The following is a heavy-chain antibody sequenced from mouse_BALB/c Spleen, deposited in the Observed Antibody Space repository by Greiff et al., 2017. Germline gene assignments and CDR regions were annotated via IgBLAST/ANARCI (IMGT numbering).Heavy chain of an antibody. J-gene: IGHJ4*01. V-gene: IGHV2-2*02. CDR2: IWSGGST. CDR3: ARMYGNYEAMDY. D-gene: IGHD2-10*02. Sequence: QVHVKQSGPGLVQPSQSLSITCTVSGFSLTSYGVHWVRQSPGKGLEWLGVIWSGGSTDYNAAFISRLSISKDNSKSQVFFKMNSLQANDTAIYYCARMYGNYEAMDYWGQGTSVTVSS. CDR1: GFSLTSYG.